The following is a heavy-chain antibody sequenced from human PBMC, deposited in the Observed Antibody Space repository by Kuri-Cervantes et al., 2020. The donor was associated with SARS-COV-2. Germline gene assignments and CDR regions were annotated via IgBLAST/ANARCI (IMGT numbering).Heavy chain of an antibody. Sequence: VESLKISCAASGFTFSSYAMSWVRQAPGKGLEWMGIIYPGDSDTRYSPSFQGQVTISADKSISTAYLQWSSLKASDTAMYYCARLARNHAFDIWGQGTMVTVSS. J-gene: IGHJ3*02. CDR1: GFTFSSYA. CDR3: ARLARNHAFDI. CDR2: IYPGDSDT. V-gene: IGHV5-51*01. D-gene: IGHD1-14*01.